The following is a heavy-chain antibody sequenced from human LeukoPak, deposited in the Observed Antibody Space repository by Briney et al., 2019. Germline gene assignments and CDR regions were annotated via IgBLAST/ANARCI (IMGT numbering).Heavy chain of an antibody. CDR3: ARGSYGYSYGHGLDY. Sequence: PSETLSLTCTVSGGSISSYYWSWIRQPPGKGLEWIGYIYYSGSTNYNPSLKSRVTISVDTSKNQFSLKLSSVTAAGTAVYYCARGSYGYSYGHGLDYWGQGTLVTVSS. CDR2: IYYSGST. J-gene: IGHJ4*02. V-gene: IGHV4-59*01. CDR1: GGSISSYY. D-gene: IGHD5-18*01.